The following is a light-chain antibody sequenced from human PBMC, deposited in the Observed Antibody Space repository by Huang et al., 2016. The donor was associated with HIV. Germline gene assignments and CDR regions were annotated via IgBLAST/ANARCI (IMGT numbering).Light chain of an antibody. CDR3: QQYYSTPRT. V-gene: IGKV4-1*01. CDR1: QSVLYSSNNKNY. J-gene: IGKJ1*01. Sequence: DIVMTQSPDSLAVSLGERATINFKSSQSVLYSSNNKNYLAWYQQKPGQPPKLLIDGASTRESGVPDRFSGSGSGTDFTLTISSLQAEDVAVYYCQQYYSTPRTFGQGTKVEIK. CDR2: GAS.